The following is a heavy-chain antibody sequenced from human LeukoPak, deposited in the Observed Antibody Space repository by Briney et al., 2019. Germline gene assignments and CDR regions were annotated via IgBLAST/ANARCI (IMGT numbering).Heavy chain of an antibody. J-gene: IGHJ4*02. CDR1: GFTFTNYP. Sequence: PGGSLRLSCAASGFTFTNYPMIWVRQAPGRGLTWVSGISGSGGSTYYADSVKGRFTISRDNPRSTPYLQMSSLRAEDTAVYYCARKLSGYAPFDCWGQGTLVTVSS. V-gene: IGHV3-23*01. D-gene: IGHD5-12*01. CDR2: ISGSGGST. CDR3: ARKLSGYAPFDC.